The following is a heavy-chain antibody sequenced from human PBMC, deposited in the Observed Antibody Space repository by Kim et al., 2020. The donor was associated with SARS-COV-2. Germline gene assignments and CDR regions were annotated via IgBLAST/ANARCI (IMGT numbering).Heavy chain of an antibody. D-gene: IGHD2-2*02. CDR3: ATYCSSTSCYKDIDY. CDR2: IYYSGST. CDR1: GGSISSSSYY. J-gene: IGHJ4*02. V-gene: IGHV4-39*01. Sequence: SETLSLTCTVSGGSISSSSYYWGWIRQPPGKGLEWIGSIYYSGSTYYNPSLKSRVTISVDTSKNQFSLKLSSVTAADTAVYYCATYCSSTSCYKDIDYWGQGTLVTVSS.